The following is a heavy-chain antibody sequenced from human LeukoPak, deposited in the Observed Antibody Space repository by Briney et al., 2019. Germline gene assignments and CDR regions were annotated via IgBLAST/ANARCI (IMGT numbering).Heavy chain of an antibody. CDR1: GFTFSSYF. J-gene: IGHJ4*02. CDR3: AKTQTPYC. V-gene: IGHV3-23*01. Sequence: PGGSLRLSCAASGFTFSSYFMSWVRQAPGKGLEWVSTIDVSGGSTYYADSVKGRFTITRDNSKNTLYLQMNSLRADDTAVYYCAKTQTPYCWGQGTLVTVSS. CDR2: IDVSGGST.